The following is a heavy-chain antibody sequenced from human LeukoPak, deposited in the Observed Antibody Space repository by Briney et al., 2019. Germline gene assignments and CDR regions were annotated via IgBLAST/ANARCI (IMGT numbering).Heavy chain of an antibody. D-gene: IGHD3-22*01. CDR2: IKEDGSEK. V-gene: IGHV3-7*01. CDR1: GFTFSSYW. CDR3: ARDADLYDSSGYYEY. J-gene: IGHJ4*02. Sequence: GGSLRLSCAASGFTFSSYWMSWVRQAPGKGLEWVANIKEDGSEKYYVDSVKGRFTISRDNARNSLYLQMNSLRAEDTTVYYCARDADLYDSSGYYEYWGQGTLVTVSS.